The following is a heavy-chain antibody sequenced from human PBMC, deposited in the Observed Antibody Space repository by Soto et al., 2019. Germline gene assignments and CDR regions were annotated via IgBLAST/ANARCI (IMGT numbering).Heavy chain of an antibody. CDR3: ARGGVKHCSGGSCYVRIDY. CDR1: GSTFSSYW. V-gene: IGHV3-74*01. CDR2: INSDGSST. J-gene: IGHJ4*02. Sequence: EVQLVESGGGLVQPGGSLRLSCAASGSTFSSYWMHWVRQAPGKGLVWVSRINSDGSSTSYADSVKGRFTISRDNAKNTLYLQMNSLRAEDTAVYYCARGGVKHCSGGSCYVRIDYWGQGTLVTVSS. D-gene: IGHD2-15*01.